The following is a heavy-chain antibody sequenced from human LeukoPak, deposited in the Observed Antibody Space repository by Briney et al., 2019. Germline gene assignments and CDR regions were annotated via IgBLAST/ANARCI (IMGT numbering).Heavy chain of an antibody. D-gene: IGHD3-16*01. CDR2: FDPEDGET. Sequence: ASVKVSCKVSGYNFNELSMHWVRQAPGKGLEWMGGFDPEDGETIYAPKFQGRVTMTEDTSTDTAYMELSSLRSEDAAVYYCASADPRLYTIRYFEYWGQGTLVTVSS. J-gene: IGHJ4*02. CDR1: GYNFNELS. CDR3: ASADPRLYTIRYFEY. V-gene: IGHV1-24*01.